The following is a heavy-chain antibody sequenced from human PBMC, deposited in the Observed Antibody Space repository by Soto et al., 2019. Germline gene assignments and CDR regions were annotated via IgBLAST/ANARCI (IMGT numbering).Heavy chain of an antibody. D-gene: IGHD2-2*01. CDR3: ALALPPSLNFFYYMDV. J-gene: IGHJ6*03. CDR1: GFTFGSYA. V-gene: IGHV3-23*01. CDR2: LGGNGFTT. Sequence: EVQLLESGGGLVQPGGSLRLSCVVSGFTFGSYAMSWVRQAPEKGPEWVAILGGNGFTTYYADSVKGRFTISGDKSKSTLFLQMHSLRADHTGVYYCALALPPSLNFFYYMDVLGRGTAVSVSS.